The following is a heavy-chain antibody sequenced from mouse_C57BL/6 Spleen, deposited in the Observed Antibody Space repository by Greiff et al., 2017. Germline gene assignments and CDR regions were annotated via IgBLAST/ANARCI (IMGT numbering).Heavy chain of an antibody. J-gene: IGHJ2*01. CDR2: INPSNGGT. Sequence: VQLQQPGTELVKPGASVKLSCKASGYTFTSYWMHWVKQRPGQGLEWIGNINPSNGGTNYNEKFKSKATLTVDKSSSTAYMQLSSLTSEDAAVYYCARGRTTGPLFDYWGQGTTLTVSS. CDR1: GYTFTSYW. D-gene: IGHD1-1*01. V-gene: IGHV1-53*01. CDR3: ARGRTTGPLFDY.